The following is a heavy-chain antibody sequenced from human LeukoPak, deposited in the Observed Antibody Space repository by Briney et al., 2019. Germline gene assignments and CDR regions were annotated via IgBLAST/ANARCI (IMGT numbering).Heavy chain of an antibody. CDR3: ARGVRSRIDY. J-gene: IGHJ4*02. CDR1: GGSFSGYY. CDR2: INHSGST. V-gene: IGHV4-34*01. Sequence: SETLSLTCAVYGGSFSGYYWSWIRQPPGKGLEWIGEINHSGSTNYNPSLKSRVTIPVDTSKNQFSLKLSSVTAADAAVYYCARGVRSRIDYWGQGTLVTVSS. D-gene: IGHD2-2*01.